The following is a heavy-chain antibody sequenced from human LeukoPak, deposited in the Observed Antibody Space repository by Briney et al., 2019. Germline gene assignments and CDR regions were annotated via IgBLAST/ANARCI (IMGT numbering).Heavy chain of an antibody. CDR2: IYTSGST. D-gene: IGHD6-6*01. V-gene: IGHV4-61*02. CDR3: AREGQQLVPPFDY. Sequence: SETLSLTCTVSGSISSGSYYWSWIRQPAGKGLEWIGRIYTSGSTNYNPSLESRVTISVDTSKNQFSLKLTSLTAADTAVYYCAREGQQLVPPFDYWGQGTLVTVS. J-gene: IGHJ4*02. CDR1: GSISSGSYY.